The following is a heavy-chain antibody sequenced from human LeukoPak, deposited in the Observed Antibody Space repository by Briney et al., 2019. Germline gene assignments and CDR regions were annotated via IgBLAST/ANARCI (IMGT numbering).Heavy chain of an antibody. J-gene: IGHJ3*02. V-gene: IGHV3-7*01. CDR1: GFTFSSYW. D-gene: IGHD2-2*01. CDR2: IKQDGSEK. Sequence: GGSLRLSCAASGFTFSSYWMSWVRQAPGKGLEWVANIKQDGSEKYYVDFVKGRFTISRDNAKNSLYLQMNSLRAEDTAVYYCAREVGYCRSTSCEESAFDIWGQGTMVTVSS. CDR3: AREVGYCRSTSCEESAFDI.